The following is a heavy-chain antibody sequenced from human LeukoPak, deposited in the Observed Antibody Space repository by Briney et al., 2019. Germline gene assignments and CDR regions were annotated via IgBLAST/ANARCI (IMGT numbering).Heavy chain of an antibody. CDR2: IDPNSGST. V-gene: IGHV1-2*04. CDR1: GYTCTSYG. J-gene: IGHJ6*02. CDR3: ARDGFGRLGATTYGMDV. D-gene: IGHD1-26*01. Sequence: ASVKVSCKASGYTCTSYGISWVRQAPGQGLEWMGWIDPNSGSTNYAQKFQGWVTMTRDTSISTAYMELSRLRSDDTAVYYCARDGFGRLGATTYGMDVWGQGTTVTVSS.